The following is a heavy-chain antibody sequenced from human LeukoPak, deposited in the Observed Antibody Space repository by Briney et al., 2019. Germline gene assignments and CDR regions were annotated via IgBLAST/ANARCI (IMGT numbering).Heavy chain of an antibody. CDR1: GFSFNNYA. Sequence: PGGSLRLSCAASGFSFNNYAMSWVRQAPGKGLEWVSAISGSGGSTYYADSVKGRFTISRDNSKNTLYLQMNSLRAEDTAVYYCAKDSAAAGTSQDDYWGQGTLVTVSS. D-gene: IGHD6-13*01. V-gene: IGHV3-23*01. J-gene: IGHJ4*02. CDR2: ISGSGGST. CDR3: AKDSAAAGTSQDDY.